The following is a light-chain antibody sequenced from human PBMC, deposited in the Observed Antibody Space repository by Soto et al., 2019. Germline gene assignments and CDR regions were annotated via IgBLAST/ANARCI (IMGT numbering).Light chain of an antibody. CDR3: QSYDSSLSGVV. J-gene: IGLJ2*01. V-gene: IGLV1-40*01. CDR2: DNN. CDR1: SSNIGAGYD. Sequence: QSVLTQPPSVSGAPGQRVTISCTGSSSNIGAGYDVHWYQQLPGTAPKLLIYDNNNRPSGVPDRFSGSNSGTSASLAITGLQADDEADYYCQSYDSSLSGVVFGGGTKLTVL.